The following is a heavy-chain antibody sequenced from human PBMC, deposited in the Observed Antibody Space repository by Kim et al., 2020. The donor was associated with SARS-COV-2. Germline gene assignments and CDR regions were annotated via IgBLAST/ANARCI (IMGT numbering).Heavy chain of an antibody. Sequence: ASVKVSCKASGYTFTSYGISWVRQAPGQGLEWMGWISAYNGNTNYAQKLQGRVTMTTDTSTSTAYMELRSLRSDDTAVYYCARDCSVVVVPAAPEYYYYYYGMDVWGQGTTVTVSS. V-gene: IGHV1-18*01. CDR1: GYTFTSYG. CDR3: ARDCSVVVVPAAPEYYYYYYGMDV. CDR2: ISAYNGNT. J-gene: IGHJ6*02. D-gene: IGHD2-2*01.